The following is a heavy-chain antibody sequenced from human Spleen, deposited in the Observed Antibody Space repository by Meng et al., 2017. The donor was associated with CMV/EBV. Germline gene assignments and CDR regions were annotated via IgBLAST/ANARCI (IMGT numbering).Heavy chain of an antibody. CDR1: GFTFSSYA. D-gene: IGHD1-26*01. J-gene: IGHJ3*02. Sequence: CAASGFTFSSYAMSWVRQARGKGLEWVSAISGSGDSTYYAGSVKGRFTISRDNSKNTPYLQMNSLRAEDTAVYYCAKVGALAFDIWGQGTMVTVSS. CDR3: AKVGALAFDI. CDR2: ISGSGDST. V-gene: IGHV3-23*01.